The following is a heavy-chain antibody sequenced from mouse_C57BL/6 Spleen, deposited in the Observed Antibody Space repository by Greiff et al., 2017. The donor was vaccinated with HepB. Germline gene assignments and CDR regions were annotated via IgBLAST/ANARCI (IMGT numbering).Heavy chain of an antibody. CDR1: GYTFTSYW. V-gene: IGHV1-59*01. D-gene: IGHD1-1*01. Sequence: QVHVKQSGAELVRPGTSVKLSCKASGYTFTSYWMHWVKQRPGQGLEWIGVIDPSDSYTNYNQKFKGKATLTVDTSSSTAYMQLSSLTSEDSAVYYCARKGITTVVDYWGQGTTLTVSS. CDR2: IDPSDSYT. J-gene: IGHJ2*01. CDR3: ARKGITTVVDY.